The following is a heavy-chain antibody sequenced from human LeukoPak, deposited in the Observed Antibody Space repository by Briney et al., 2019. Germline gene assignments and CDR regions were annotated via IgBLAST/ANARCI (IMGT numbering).Heavy chain of an antibody. CDR3: ARDSLRYCSGDSCYYNY. Sequence: GGSLRLSCAASGFTFSDYWMSWVRQSPGKGLEWVANIKHDGSEKYYVDSVKGRFTISRDNAKNSLYLQMNSLRAEDTAVYSCARDSLRYCSGDSCYYNYWGQGTLVTVSS. CDR1: GFTFSDYW. D-gene: IGHD2-15*01. J-gene: IGHJ4*02. V-gene: IGHV3-7*01. CDR2: IKHDGSEK.